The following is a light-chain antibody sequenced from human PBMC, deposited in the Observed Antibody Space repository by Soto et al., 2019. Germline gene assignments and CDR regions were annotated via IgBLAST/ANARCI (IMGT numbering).Light chain of an antibody. CDR3: QQYYSYPPA. Sequence: DIQMTQSPSSLSASVGDRVTITCLASQSISSYLNWYQQKPGKAPQLLIYAASNLQSGVPSRFSGSGSGADFTLTISCLQSEDFATYYCQQYYSYPPAFGGGTKVDIK. CDR1: QSISSY. J-gene: IGKJ4*01. CDR2: AAS. V-gene: IGKV1-39*01.